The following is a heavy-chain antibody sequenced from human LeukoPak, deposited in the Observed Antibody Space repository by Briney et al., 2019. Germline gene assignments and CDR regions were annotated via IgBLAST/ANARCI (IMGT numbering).Heavy chain of an antibody. CDR2: IYYSGST. D-gene: IGHD5-12*01. CDR3: ASWGLRGYSGYDGHYYYYGMDV. J-gene: IGHJ6*02. Sequence: SETLSLTCTVSGGSISSGGYYWSWIRQHPGKGLEWIGYIYYSGSTYYNPSLKSRVTISVDTSKNQFSLKLSSVTAADTAVYYCASWGLRGYSGYDGHYYYYGMDVWGQGTTVTVSS. CDR1: GGSISSGGYY. V-gene: IGHV4-31*03.